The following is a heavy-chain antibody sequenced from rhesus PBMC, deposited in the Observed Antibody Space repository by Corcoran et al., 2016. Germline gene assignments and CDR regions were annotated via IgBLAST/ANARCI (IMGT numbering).Heavy chain of an antibody. V-gene: IGHV4-76*01. D-gene: IGHD3-28*01. CDR2: IYSSTGHT. CDR3: ARVTPSYYYDSGYYFYY. J-gene: IGHJ4*01. Sequence: QVQLQESGPGLLKPSETLSLTCAVSGGSISGGYGWGWIRQPPGKGLEWIGSIYSSTGHTNHNPSLKRRVTISTATAKNQFTLKLSSLPAADTAVYYCARVTPSYYYDSGYYFYYWGQGVLVTVSS. CDR1: GGSISGGYG.